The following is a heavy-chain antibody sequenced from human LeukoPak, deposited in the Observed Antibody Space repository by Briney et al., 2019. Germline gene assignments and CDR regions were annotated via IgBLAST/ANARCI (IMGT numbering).Heavy chain of an antibody. D-gene: IGHD2-2*02. CDR3: ARWGGCSSTSCYITYFDY. CDR2: ISAYNGNT. Sequence: ASVKVSCKASGYTFTSYGISWVRQAPGQGLEWMGWISAYNGNTNYAQKLQGRVTMTTDTSTSTAYMELRSLRSDDTAVYYCARWGGCSSTSCYITYFDYWGQGTLVTVSS. V-gene: IGHV1-18*01. CDR1: GYTFTSYG. J-gene: IGHJ4*02.